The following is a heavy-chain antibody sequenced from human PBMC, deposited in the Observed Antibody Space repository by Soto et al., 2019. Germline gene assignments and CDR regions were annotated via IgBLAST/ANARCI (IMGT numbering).Heavy chain of an antibody. CDR3: ARDRVEWFGELLHYYFDY. CDR1: GYTFTSYY. D-gene: IGHD3-10*01. CDR2: INPSGGST. Sequence: ASVKVSCKSSGYTFTSYYMHWVRQAPGQGLERMGIINPSGGSTSYAQKFQGRVTMTRDTSTSTVYMELSSLRSEDTAVYYCARDRVEWFGELLHYYFDYWGQGTLVTVSS. V-gene: IGHV1-46*01. J-gene: IGHJ4*02.